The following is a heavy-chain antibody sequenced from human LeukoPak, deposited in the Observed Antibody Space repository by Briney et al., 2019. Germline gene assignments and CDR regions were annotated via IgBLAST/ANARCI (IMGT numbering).Heavy chain of an antibody. D-gene: IGHD7-27*01. CDR1: GFTFSDST. J-gene: IGHJ2*01. CDR2: IRGKTNNYAT. V-gene: IGHV3-73*01. Sequence: GGSLRLSCAASGFTFSDSTMHWVRQASGKGLEWVGRIRGKTNNYATAYAASVNGRFTISRDDSKNTAYLQMNSLKIEDTAMYYCTRINWGVGYFDLWAVAPWSLYPQ. CDR3: TRINWGVGYFDL.